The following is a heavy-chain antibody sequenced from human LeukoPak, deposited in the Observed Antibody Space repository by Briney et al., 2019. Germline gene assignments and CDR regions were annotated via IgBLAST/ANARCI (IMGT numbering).Heavy chain of an antibody. J-gene: IGHJ4*02. CDR1: GFTFSSYA. CDR2: ISGSGGST. D-gene: IGHD3-22*01. CDR3: AKVSYYYDSSGYYYLDY. Sequence: PGGSLRLSCAASGFTFSSYAMSWVRQAPGKGLEWVSAISGSGGSTYYADCVKGRFTISRDDSKNTPYLQMNSLRAEDTAVYYCAKVSYYYDSSGYYYLDYWGQGTLVTVSS. V-gene: IGHV3-23*01.